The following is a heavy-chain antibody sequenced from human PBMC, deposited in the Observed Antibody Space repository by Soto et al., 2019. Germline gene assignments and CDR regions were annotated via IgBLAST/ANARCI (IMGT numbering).Heavy chain of an antibody. J-gene: IGHJ4*02. CDR2: LSGSGVST. CDR1: GFTFNSYS. Sequence: GGSLRLSCAASGFTFNSYSMTWVRQAPGKRLEWVSGLSGSGVSTYYADSVKGRFTISRDNSKNMLYLQMNSLRAEDTAVYYCAKVTYGSGSYFLDYWGQGTLVTVSS. V-gene: IGHV3-23*01. D-gene: IGHD3-10*01. CDR3: AKVTYGSGSYFLDY.